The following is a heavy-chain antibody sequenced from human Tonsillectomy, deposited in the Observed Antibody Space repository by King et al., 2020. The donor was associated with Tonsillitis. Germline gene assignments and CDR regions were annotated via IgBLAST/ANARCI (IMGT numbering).Heavy chain of an antibody. J-gene: IGHJ4*02. D-gene: IGHD6-13*01. Sequence: QLVQSGAEVKKPGSSVKVSCKASGGTFSSYAISWVRQAPGQGLEWMGRIIPILGIANYAQKFQGRVTITAEKSTSTAYMELSSLRSEDTAVYYCVTLAGGIPPRLAGGAKYYFDYWGLGTLVTVSS. V-gene: IGHV1-69*09. CDR3: VTLAGGIPPRLAGGAKYYFDY. CDR1: GGTFSSYA. CDR2: IIPILGIA.